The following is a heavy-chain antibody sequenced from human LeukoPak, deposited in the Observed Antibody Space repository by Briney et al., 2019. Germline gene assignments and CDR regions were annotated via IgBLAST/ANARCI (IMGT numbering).Heavy chain of an antibody. CDR2: INLGDSET. CDR1: GHRFTNHW. CDR3: ARRPYSGSPNWFDP. V-gene: IGHV5-51*01. D-gene: IGHD1-26*01. Sequence: HGESLKISCEAVGHRFTNHWIGWVRQRPGEGLEWMGIINLGDSETHYTPSFQDQDTFSLDKSTNTAYLQWRTLKASDTAMYYCARRPYSGSPNWFDPWGRGTLVTVSS. J-gene: IGHJ5*01.